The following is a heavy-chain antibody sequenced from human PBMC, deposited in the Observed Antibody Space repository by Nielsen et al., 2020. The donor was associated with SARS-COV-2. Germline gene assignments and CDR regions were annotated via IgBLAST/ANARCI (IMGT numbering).Heavy chain of an antibody. CDR1: GFTFGDAI. V-gene: IGHV3-73*01. CDR2: IRGKTNNYET. J-gene: IGHJ6*02. Sequence: GGSLTLSCAASGFTFGDAIIHWVRQASGKGLEWVGRIRGKTNNYETSYAASVKGRFIISRDESKNMAYLQMNSLKTDDTAVYYCKHYYDMDVWGQGTTVTVSS. CDR3: KHYYDMDV.